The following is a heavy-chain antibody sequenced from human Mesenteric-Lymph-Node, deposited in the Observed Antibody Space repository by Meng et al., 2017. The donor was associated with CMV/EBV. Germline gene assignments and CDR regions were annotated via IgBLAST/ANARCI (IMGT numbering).Heavy chain of an antibody. Sequence: GSLRLSCTVSGYSISSGYYWGWIRQPPGKGLEWIGSNHHSGSTYHNPSLKSRVTISVDTSKNQFSLKLSSVTAADTAVYYCARHRYDFWSGHLAAYYYYYGMDVWGQGTTVTVSS. CDR2: NHHSGST. J-gene: IGHJ6*02. CDR1: GYSISSGYY. V-gene: IGHV4-38-2*02. CDR3: ARHRYDFWSGHLAAYYYYYGMDV. D-gene: IGHD3-3*01.